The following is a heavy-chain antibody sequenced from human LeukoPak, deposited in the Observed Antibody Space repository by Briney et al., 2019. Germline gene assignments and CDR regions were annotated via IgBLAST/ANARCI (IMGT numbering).Heavy chain of an antibody. CDR2: IYYSGST. J-gene: IGHJ3*02. CDR3: ARSRISGDDAFDI. CDR1: GGSISSYY. Sequence: PSETLSLTCTVSGGSISSYYWSWIRQPPGKGLEWIGYIYYSGSTNYNPSLKSRVTISVDTSKNQFSLKLSSVTAADTAVYYCARSRISGDDAFDIWGQGTMVTVSS. D-gene: IGHD1-14*01. V-gene: IGHV4-59*01.